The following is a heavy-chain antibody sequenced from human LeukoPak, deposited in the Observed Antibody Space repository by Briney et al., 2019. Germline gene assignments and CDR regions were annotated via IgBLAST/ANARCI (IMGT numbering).Heavy chain of an antibody. D-gene: IGHD3-22*01. CDR2: IIPIFGTA. Sequence: SVKVSCKASGGTFSSYAISWVRQAPGQGLEWMGRIIPIFGTANYAQKFQGRVTITTDESTSTAYMELSSLRSEDTAVYYCARVPRITMIVDGAFDIWGQGTMVTVSS. CDR3: ARVPRITMIVDGAFDI. J-gene: IGHJ3*02. CDR1: GGTFSSYA. V-gene: IGHV1-69*05.